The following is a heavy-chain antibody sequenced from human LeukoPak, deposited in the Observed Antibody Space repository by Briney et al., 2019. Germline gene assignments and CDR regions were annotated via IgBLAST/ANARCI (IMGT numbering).Heavy chain of an antibody. CDR1: GGSISSGSYY. CDR3: ARSGVWLDPDY. Sequence: PSETLSLTCTVSGGSISSGSYYWSWIRQPAGKGLEWIGRIYTSGSTNYNPSLKSRVTISVDTSKNQFSLKLSSVTAADTAVYYCARSGVWLDPDYWGQGTLVTVSS. J-gene: IGHJ4*02. CDR2: IYTSGST. V-gene: IGHV4-61*02. D-gene: IGHD2-21*01.